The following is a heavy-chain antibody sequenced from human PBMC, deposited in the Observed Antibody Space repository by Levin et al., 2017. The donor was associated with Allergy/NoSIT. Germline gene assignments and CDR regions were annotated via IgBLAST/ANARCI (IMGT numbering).Heavy chain of an antibody. D-gene: IGHD3-16*02. Sequence: PGGSLRLSCAASGFTFSDYYMSWIRQAPGKGLEWVSYISSSSTYTNYADSVKGRFTISRDNAKNSLYLQMNSLRPQVTAVYYCARVLSYRGDYWGQGTLVTVSS. CDR2: ISSSSTYT. CDR1: GFTFSDYY. J-gene: IGHJ4*02. V-gene: IGHV3-11*05. CDR3: ARVLSYRGDY.